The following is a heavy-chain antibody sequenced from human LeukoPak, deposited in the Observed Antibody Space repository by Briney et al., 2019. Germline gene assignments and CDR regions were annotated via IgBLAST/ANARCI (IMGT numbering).Heavy chain of an antibody. CDR2: IYYSGST. Sequence: SETLPLTCTVSGGSISSYYWSWIRQPPGKGLEWIGYIYYSGSTNYNPSLKSRVTISVDTSKNQFSLKLSSVTAADTAVYYCARHADYYDFWSGYYYFDYWGQGTLVTVSS. V-gene: IGHV4-59*08. CDR3: ARHADYYDFWSGYYYFDY. D-gene: IGHD3-3*01. J-gene: IGHJ4*02. CDR1: GGSISSYY.